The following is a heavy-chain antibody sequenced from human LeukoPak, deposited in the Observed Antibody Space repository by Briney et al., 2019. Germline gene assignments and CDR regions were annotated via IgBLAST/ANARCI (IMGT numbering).Heavy chain of an antibody. Sequence: GGSLRLSCAASGFTFSSYEMNWVRQAPGKGLEWVSYISSSGSTIYYADSVKGRFTISRDNAKNSLYLQMNSLRAEDTAVYYCAGGPHRWRSYYDSSCARGFDYWGQGTLVTVSS. D-gene: IGHD3-22*01. CDR2: ISSSGSTI. V-gene: IGHV3-48*03. CDR3: AGGPHRWRSYYDSSCARGFDY. J-gene: IGHJ4*02. CDR1: GFTFSSYE.